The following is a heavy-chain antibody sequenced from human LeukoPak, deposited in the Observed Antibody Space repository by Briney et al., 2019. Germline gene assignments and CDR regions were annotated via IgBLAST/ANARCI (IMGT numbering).Heavy chain of an antibody. CDR1: GYTFTSYY. Sequence: ASVKVSCEASGYTFTSYYMHWVRQAPGQGLEWMGIINPSGGSTSYAQKFQGRVTMTRDMSTSTVYMELSSLRSEDTAVYYCARGTNVDIVATIQGDYWGQGTLVTVSS. CDR2: INPSGGST. V-gene: IGHV1-46*01. CDR3: ARGTNVDIVATIQGDY. J-gene: IGHJ4*02. D-gene: IGHD5-12*01.